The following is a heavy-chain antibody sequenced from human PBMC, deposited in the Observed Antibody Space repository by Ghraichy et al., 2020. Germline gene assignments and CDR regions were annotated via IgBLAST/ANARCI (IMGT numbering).Heavy chain of an antibody. V-gene: IGHV3-7*01. CDR2: IKQDGSEK. J-gene: IGHJ3*02. Sequence: GESLNISCAASEFTFSNYWMTWVRQAPGKGLEWVADIKQDGSEKFYVNSVKGRFTISRDNAKNTLHLQMNSLRAEDTAVYFCAREEAPRPGDDAFDIWGQGTTVTVSS. D-gene: IGHD6-6*01. CDR1: EFTFSNYW. CDR3: AREEAPRPGDDAFDI.